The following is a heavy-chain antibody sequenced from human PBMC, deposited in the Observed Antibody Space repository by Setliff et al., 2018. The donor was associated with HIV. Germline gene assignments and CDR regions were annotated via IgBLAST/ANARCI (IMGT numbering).Heavy chain of an antibody. D-gene: IGHD1-26*01. CDR1: GGTFSSHA. J-gene: IGHJ4*02. V-gene: IGHV1-8*01. CDR2: IGPYNDRT. Sequence: GASVKVSCKASGGTFSSHAISWVRQAPGQGLEWRGWIGPYNDRTEYAQEFQGRVTITRNTSTSTAYMELSSLRSEDTAVYFCARHRDGGTYPLDYWGQGTLVTV. CDR3: ARHRDGGTYPLDY.